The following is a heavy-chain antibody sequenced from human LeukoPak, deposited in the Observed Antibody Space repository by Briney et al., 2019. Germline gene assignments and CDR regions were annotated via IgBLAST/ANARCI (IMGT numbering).Heavy chain of an antibody. D-gene: IGHD3-22*01. CDR3: AKISSIYYDSSGPFDY. CDR1: GFTFSSYA. CDR2: ISGSGGST. Sequence: GGSLRLSCAASGFTFSSYAMSWVRQAPGKGLEWVSAISGSGGSTYYAGSVKGRFTISRDNSKNTLYLQMNSLRAEDTAVYYCAKISSIYYDSSGPFDYWGQGTLVSVSS. J-gene: IGHJ4*02. V-gene: IGHV3-23*01.